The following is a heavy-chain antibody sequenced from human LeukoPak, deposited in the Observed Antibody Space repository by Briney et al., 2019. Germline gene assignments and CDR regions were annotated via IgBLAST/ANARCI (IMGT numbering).Heavy chain of an antibody. CDR2: ISSSSSYI. CDR3: AKDFGMAEWGWGYFDY. V-gene: IGHV3-21*01. D-gene: IGHD3-16*01. J-gene: IGHJ4*02. Sequence: PGGSLRLSCAASGFTFSSYSMNWVRQAPGKGLEWVSSISSSSSYIYYADSVKGRFTISRDNAKNSLYLQMNSLRAEDTAVYYCAKDFGMAEWGWGYFDYWGQGTLVTVSS. CDR1: GFTFSSYS.